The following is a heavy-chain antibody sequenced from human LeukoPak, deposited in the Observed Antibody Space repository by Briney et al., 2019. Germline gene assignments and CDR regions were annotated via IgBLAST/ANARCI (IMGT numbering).Heavy chain of an antibody. Sequence: PSETLSLTCTVSGGSISSYYWSWIRQPPGKGLEWIGYIYYSGSTNYNPSLKSRVTISVDTSENQFSLTLSSVTAADTAVYYCAKGNPFYDYWGQGTLVTVSS. CDR2: IYYSGST. D-gene: IGHD5/OR15-5a*01. J-gene: IGHJ4*02. CDR1: GGSISSYY. CDR3: AKGNPFYDY. V-gene: IGHV4-59*12.